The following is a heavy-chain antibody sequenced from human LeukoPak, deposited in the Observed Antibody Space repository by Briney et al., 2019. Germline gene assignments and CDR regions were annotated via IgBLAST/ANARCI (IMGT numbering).Heavy chain of an antibody. V-gene: IGHV3-21*01. J-gene: IGHJ4*02. Sequence: KSGGSLRLSCAASGFTFSSYSMNWVRQAPGKGLEWVSSISSSSSYIYYADSVKGRFTISRDNAKNSMYLQMNSLRAEDTAVYYCARDQGTVVPFDYWGQGTLVTVSS. CDR1: GFTFSSYS. CDR2: ISSSSSYI. D-gene: IGHD4-23*01. CDR3: ARDQGTVVPFDY.